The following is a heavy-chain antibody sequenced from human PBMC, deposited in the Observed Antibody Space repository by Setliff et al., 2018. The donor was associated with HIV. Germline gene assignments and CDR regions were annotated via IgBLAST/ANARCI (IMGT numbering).Heavy chain of an antibody. Sequence: KTSETLSLTCTVSGGSISTSRYYWGWIRQPPGKGLEWIGSINYRGNTYYNPSLKSRAAISVDTSKNQISLKLSSVTAADTAVYYCASLDGSESPYIYYYYMGVWGKGTAVTVSS. D-gene: IGHD3-10*01. CDR1: GGSISTSRYY. J-gene: IGHJ6*03. V-gene: IGHV4-39*01. CDR2: INYRGNT. CDR3: ASLDGSESPYIYYYYMGV.